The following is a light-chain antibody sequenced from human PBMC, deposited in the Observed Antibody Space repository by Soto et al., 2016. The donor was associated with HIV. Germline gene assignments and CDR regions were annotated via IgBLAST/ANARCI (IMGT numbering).Light chain of an antibody. CDR3: QVWDSSSDEYV. J-gene: IGLJ1*01. CDR2: DDS. Sequence: SYVLTQPPSVSVAPGKTASISCGGNNIGSKNVHWYQQKPGQAPVLVVYDDSDRPSGIPERFSGSNSGNTATLTISRVEAGDEADYYCQVWDSSSDEYVFGAGTKVYRP. CDR1: NIGSKN. V-gene: IGLV3-21*01.